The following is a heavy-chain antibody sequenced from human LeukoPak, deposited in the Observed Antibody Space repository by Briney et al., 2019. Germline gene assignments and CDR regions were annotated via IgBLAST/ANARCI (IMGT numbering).Heavy chain of an antibody. CDR3: ARVRRSSNRPDAFDI. CDR1: DGSISGYY. J-gene: IGHJ3*02. V-gene: IGHV4-59*01. CDR2: VYYRGDT. D-gene: IGHD6-13*01. Sequence: PSETLSLTCTVSDGSISGYYWSWIRQPPGKGLEFIGSVYYRGDTNYNPSLQSRATVSLDTSKSHFSLKLSSVTAADTAVYYCARVRRSSNRPDAFDIWGQGTMVTVSS.